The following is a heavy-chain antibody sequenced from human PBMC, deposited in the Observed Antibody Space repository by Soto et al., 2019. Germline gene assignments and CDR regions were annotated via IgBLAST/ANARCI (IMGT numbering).Heavy chain of an antibody. CDR1: GGSISSTSHY. Sequence: SETLSLTCTVSGGSISSTSHYWGWIRQPPGKGLEWIGSIYYTGSTNHNPSLKSRVTLSVDTPKNQFSLKLSSVTAADTAVYYCARLPRITIFGVVIEYEGVPNFDYWGQGTLVTVSS. CDR2: IYYTGST. J-gene: IGHJ4*02. V-gene: IGHV4-39*01. D-gene: IGHD3-3*01. CDR3: ARLPRITIFGVVIEYEGVPNFDY.